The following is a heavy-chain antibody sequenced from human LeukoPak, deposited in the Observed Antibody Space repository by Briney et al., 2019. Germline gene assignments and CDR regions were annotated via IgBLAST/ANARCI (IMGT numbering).Heavy chain of an antibody. CDR2: IYYSGST. J-gene: IGHJ4*02. CDR1: GGSITSSSYY. CDR3: ARTDVYGLHGGFLH. V-gene: IGHV4-39*07. D-gene: IGHD5/OR15-5a*01. Sequence: SQTLSLTCTVSGGSITSSSYYWGWIRQPPGKGLEWIGSIYYSGSTYYNPSLKSRVTISVDTSKNQFSLKLSSVTAADTAVYYCARTDVYGLHGGFLHWGQGTLVTVSS.